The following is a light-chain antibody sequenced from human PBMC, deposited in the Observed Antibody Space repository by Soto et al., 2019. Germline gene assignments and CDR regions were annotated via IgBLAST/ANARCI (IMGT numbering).Light chain of an antibody. CDR3: HHRGNGIT. V-gene: IGKV3-11*01. CDR2: DAS. CDR1: QSVRIS. Sequence: IVVAQSAATLSLSHGERATLSCRASQSVRISLAWYQQKPGQTPRLLIYDASSRATGIPARFGGSGSGTDFTLTISSLEPEDFAVYYCHHRGNGITLGQGTRLEIK. J-gene: IGKJ5*01.